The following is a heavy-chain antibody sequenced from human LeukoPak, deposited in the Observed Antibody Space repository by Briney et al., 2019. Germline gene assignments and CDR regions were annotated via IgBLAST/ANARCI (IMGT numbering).Heavy chain of an antibody. J-gene: IGHJ4*02. V-gene: IGHV1-2*02. D-gene: IGHD5-24*01. CDR3: ARVRRDGYNPGYFDY. CDR2: INPNSGGT. CDR1: GYTFTGYY. Sequence: GASVKVSCKASGYTFTGYYMHWVRQAPGQGLEWMGWINPNSGGTNYAQKFQGRVTMTRDTSISTAYMELSRLRSDDTAVYYCARVRRDGYNPGYFDYWGQGTLVTVSS.